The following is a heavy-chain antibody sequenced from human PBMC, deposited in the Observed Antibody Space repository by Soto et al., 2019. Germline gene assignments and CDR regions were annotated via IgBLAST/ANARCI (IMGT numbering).Heavy chain of an antibody. D-gene: IGHD3-3*01. CDR1: GYTFTSYG. V-gene: IGHV1-18*01. CDR2: ISAYNGNT. J-gene: IGHJ6*02. Sequence: DSVKVSCKASGYTFTSYGISWVRQAPGQGLEWMGWISAYNGNTNYAQKLQGRVTMTTDTSTSTAYMELRSLRSDDTAAYYCARGGFLEGLPNIRVRDYGTDVWGQGTTDTVS. CDR3: ARGGFLEGLPNIRVRDYGTDV.